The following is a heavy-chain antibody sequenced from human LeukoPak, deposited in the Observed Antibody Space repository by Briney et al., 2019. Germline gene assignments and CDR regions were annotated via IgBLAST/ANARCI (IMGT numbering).Heavy chain of an antibody. V-gene: IGHV3-23*01. CDR2: ISVSGGTT. CDR1: GFTFSSYA. J-gene: IGHJ4*02. CDR3: AKDLNYPRG. D-gene: IGHD1-7*01. Sequence: GGSLRLSCAASGFTFSSYAMSWVRQAPGKGLEWVSAISVSGGTTNYADPVKGRFTISRDNSKNTLYLQMNSLRAEDTAIYYCAKDLNYPRGWGQGTLVTVSS.